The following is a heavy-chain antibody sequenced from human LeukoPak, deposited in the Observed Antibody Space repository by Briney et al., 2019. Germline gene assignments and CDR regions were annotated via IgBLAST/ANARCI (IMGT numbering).Heavy chain of an antibody. Sequence: TGGSLRLSCAASGFTFSSYGMQWVRQAPGKGLEWVAVISNDGSNKYYADSVKGRSTISRDNSKNTLYLQMNSLRVEDTAVYYCAKDRTPYCGGDCYSDYWGQGTLVTVSS. CDR1: GFTFSSYG. V-gene: IGHV3-30*18. CDR2: ISNDGSNK. J-gene: IGHJ4*02. CDR3: AKDRTPYCGGDCYSDY. D-gene: IGHD2-21*02.